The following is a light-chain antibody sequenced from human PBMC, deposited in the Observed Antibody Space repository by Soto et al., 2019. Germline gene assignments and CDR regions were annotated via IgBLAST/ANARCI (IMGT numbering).Light chain of an antibody. V-gene: IGLV1-40*01. J-gene: IGLJ2*01. CDR2: GNS. CDR1: SSNIGAGYD. Sequence: QSVLTQPPSVSGAPGQRVTISCTESSSNIGAGYDVHWYQQLPGAAPKLLIYGNSNRPSGVPDRFSGSKSGTSASLAISGLQAEDEAAYYCQSSDSSLSGPVVFGGGTKLTVL. CDR3: QSSDSSLSGPVV.